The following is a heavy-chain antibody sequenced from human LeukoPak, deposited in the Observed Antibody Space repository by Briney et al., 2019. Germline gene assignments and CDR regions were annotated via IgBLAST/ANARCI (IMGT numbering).Heavy chain of an antibody. CDR2: IYYSGST. Sequence: WETLSLTCTVSVGSISSSSYYCRWVRQPPGKGLEWIGSIYYSGSTHYNPSLKSRVLISEDTSKTQFALNLTSVDADDTAFYYCARDRENGWCTDTSCDIVRPFDPWGQGTLVTVSS. J-gene: IGHJ5*02. CDR3: ARDRENGWCTDTSCDIVRPFDP. D-gene: IGHD2-2*02. CDR1: VGSISSSSYY. V-gene: IGHV4-39*06.